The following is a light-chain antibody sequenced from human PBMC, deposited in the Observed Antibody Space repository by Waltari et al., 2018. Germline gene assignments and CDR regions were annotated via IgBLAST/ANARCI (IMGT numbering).Light chain of an antibody. CDR2: EVN. CDR3: CSYAGSGIYV. V-gene: IGLV2-23*02. CDR1: SSDVGRYNL. J-gene: IGLJ1*01. Sequence: QSALTQPASVSGSPGQSITVSCTGTSSDVGRYNLFSWFQQYPDKAPKLIIFEVNKRPSGVSNRFSGSKSGNTASLTISGLQAGDEADYYCCSYAGSGIYVFGTGAKVTVL.